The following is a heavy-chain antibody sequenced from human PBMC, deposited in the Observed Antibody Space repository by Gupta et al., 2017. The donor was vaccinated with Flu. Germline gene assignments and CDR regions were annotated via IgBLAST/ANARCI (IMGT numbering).Heavy chain of an antibody. CDR3: ARLGYSSSWVDS. CDR1: CGSICSGTYY. CDR2: IYYSGSP. J-gene: IGHJ4*02. Sequence: QLQLQESGPGLVMPSETETITSTVSCGSICSGTYYWGWIRQPPGKGLDWSGSIYYSGSPYYSPSLKRRVTILVDTSKNQFSLKLSSVTAADTAVYYCARLGYSSSWVDSWGQGTLVTVSS. D-gene: IGHD6-13*01. V-gene: IGHV4-39*01.